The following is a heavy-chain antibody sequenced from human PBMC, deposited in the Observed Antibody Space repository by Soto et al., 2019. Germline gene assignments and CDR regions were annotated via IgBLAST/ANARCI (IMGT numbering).Heavy chain of an antibody. V-gene: IGHV4-59*08. CDR2: IYYSGST. Sequence: SETLSLTCTVSGGSISSYYWSWIRQPPGKGLEWIGYIYYSGSTNYNPSLKSRVTISVDTSKNQFSLKLSSVTAADTAVYYCARRGSRFDYWGQGTLVTVSS. J-gene: IGHJ4*02. CDR1: GGSISSYY. CDR3: ARRGSRFDY.